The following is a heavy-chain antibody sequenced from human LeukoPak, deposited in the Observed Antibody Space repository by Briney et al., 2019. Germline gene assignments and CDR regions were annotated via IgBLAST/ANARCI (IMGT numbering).Heavy chain of an antibody. V-gene: IGHV5-51*01. CDR1: GYSFTSYW. CDR3: ARHSRGPGSYYRHFDY. D-gene: IGHD3-10*01. J-gene: IGHJ4*02. CDR2: IYPGDSDT. Sequence: GESLKISCKGSGYSFTSYWIGWVRQMPGKGLEWMGIIYPGDSDTRYSPSFQGQVTISADKSISTAYLQWSSLKASDTAMYYCARHSRGPGSYYRHFDYWGQGTLVTVSS.